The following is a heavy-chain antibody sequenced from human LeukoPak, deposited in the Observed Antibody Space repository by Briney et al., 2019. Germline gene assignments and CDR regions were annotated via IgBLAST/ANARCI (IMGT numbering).Heavy chain of an antibody. CDR3: GRRPREIAVADY. J-gene: IGHJ4*02. CDR1: GFTFSNYG. Sequence: GGSLRLSCAASGFTFSNYGMHWVRQAPGKGLEWVAFIWFDGSNKQYADSVKGRLTISRDNSKNTLYLQMNSLRGEDTAVYYCGRRPREIAVADYWGQGTLVTVSS. V-gene: IGHV3-30*02. D-gene: IGHD6-19*01. CDR2: IWFDGSNK.